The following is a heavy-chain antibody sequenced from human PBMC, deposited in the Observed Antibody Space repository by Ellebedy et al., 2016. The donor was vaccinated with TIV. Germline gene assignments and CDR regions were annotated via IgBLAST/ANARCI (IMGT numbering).Heavy chain of an antibody. J-gene: IGHJ3*02. CDR1: GFAFSSYT. CDR2: IWYDGSNK. V-gene: IGHV3-30*04. D-gene: IGHD2-15*01. Sequence: GESLKISCAASGFAFSSYTMHWVRQAPGKGLEWVAVIWYDGSNKYYADSVKGRFTISRDNSKNTLYLQMNSLRAEDTAVYYCARDGDGPWGYCSGGSCAEVDAFDIWGQGTMVTVSS. CDR3: ARDGDGPWGYCSGGSCAEVDAFDI.